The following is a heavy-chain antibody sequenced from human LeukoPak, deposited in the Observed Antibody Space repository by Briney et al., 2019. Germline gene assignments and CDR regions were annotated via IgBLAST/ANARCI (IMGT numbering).Heavy chain of an antibody. V-gene: IGHV4-59*01. CDR3: ARGAMVRGVISWYFDL. D-gene: IGHD3-10*01. J-gene: IGHJ2*01. CDR2: IDYSGST. Sequence: SETLSLTCTVSGASISSYYWSWIRQPPGKGLEWIGYIDYSGSTNYNPSLNSRVTISVDTSKNQFSLKLSSVTAADTAVYYCARGAMVRGVISWYFDLWGRGTLVTVSS. CDR1: GASISSYY.